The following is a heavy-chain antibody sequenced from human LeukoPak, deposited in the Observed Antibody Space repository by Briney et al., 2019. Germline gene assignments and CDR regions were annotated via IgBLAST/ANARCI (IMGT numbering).Heavy chain of an antibody. D-gene: IGHD6-13*01. CDR1: GYTFTSYG. V-gene: IGHV1-18*01. CDR2: ISAYNGNT. CDR3: ARDPGTYYFDY. Sequence: ASVKVSCKASGYTFTSYGISWVRQAPGQGLEWMGWISAYNGNTNYAQKLQGRVTMTRDTSTSTVYMELSSLRSEDTAVYYCARDPGTYYFDYWGQGTLVTVSS. J-gene: IGHJ4*02.